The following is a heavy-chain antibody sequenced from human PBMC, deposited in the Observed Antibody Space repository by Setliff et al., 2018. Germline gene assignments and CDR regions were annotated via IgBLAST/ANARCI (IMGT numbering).Heavy chain of an antibody. Sequence: SETLSLTCTVSGGSISSHYWSWIRQPPGKGLEWIGYIYYSGSTNYNPSLKSRVTISVDTSKNSLYLQMNSLRADDTAVYYCARPGRSNYWDSFDYWGQGTLVTVSS. CDR3: ARPGRSNYWDSFDY. D-gene: IGHD3-10*01. CDR2: IYYSGST. V-gene: IGHV4-59*08. CDR1: GGSISSHY. J-gene: IGHJ4*02.